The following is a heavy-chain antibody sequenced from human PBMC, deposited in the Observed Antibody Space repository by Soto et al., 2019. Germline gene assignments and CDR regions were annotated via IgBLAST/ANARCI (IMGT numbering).Heavy chain of an antibody. V-gene: IGHV4-39*01. CDR3: ARQASDYGDYVQNWFDP. CDR2: IYYSGST. D-gene: IGHD4-17*01. J-gene: IGHJ5*02. Sequence: SETLSLTCTVSGGSISSSSYYWGWIRQPPGKGLEWIGSIYYSGSTYYNPSLKSRVTISVDTSKNQFSLKLSSVTAADTAVYYCARQASDYGDYVQNWFDPWGQGTLVTV. CDR1: GGSISSSSYY.